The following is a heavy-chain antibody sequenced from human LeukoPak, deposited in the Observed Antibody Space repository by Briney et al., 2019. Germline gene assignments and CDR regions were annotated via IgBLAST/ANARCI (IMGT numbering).Heavy chain of an antibody. CDR1: GXSISSYY. Sequence: PSETLSLTWTVSGXSISSYYWSWIRQPPGKGLEWIGYIYYSGSTNYNPSLKSRVTISVDTSKNQFSLKVSSVTAADTAVYYCARHGTTGTNLNWLDPWGQGTLVTVSS. V-gene: IGHV4-59*01. CDR2: IYYSGST. D-gene: IGHD1-1*01. CDR3: ARHGTTGTNLNWLDP. J-gene: IGHJ5*02.